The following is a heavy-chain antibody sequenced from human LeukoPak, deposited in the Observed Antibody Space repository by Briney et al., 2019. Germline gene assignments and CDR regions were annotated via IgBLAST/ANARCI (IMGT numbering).Heavy chain of an antibody. J-gene: IGHJ6*03. CDR2: ISAYNGNT. D-gene: IGHD3-10*01. CDR1: GYTFTSYG. CDR3: ARIKTTMVRGVTVDYYYYYMDV. Sequence: ASVKVSCKASGYTFTSYGISWVRQAPGQGLEWMGWISAYNGNTNYAQKLQGRVTMTTDTSTSTAYMELRSLRSDDTAVYYCARIKTTMVRGVTVDYYYYYMDVWGKGTTVTISS. V-gene: IGHV1-18*01.